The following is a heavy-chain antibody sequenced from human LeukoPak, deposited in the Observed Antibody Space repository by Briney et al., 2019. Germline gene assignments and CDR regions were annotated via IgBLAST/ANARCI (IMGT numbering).Heavy chain of an antibody. CDR1: GFTFSNYG. CDR2: ISYDGKVK. Sequence: GGSLRLSCAGSGFTFSNYGMHWVRQAPGKGLEWVAVISYDGKVKYYADSVKGRFTISRDNSKNTLYLQMNSLRAEDTAVYYCAKALEVTAIFDYWGQGTLVTVSS. CDR3: AKALEVTAIFDY. D-gene: IGHD2-21*02. V-gene: IGHV3-30*18. J-gene: IGHJ4*02.